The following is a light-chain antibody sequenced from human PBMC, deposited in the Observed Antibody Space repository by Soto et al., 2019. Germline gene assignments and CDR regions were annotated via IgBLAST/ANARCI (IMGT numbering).Light chain of an antibody. V-gene: IGKV3-11*01. CDR3: HQRSNWPPT. CDR1: ESVSSN. J-gene: IGKJ4*01. Sequence: ENVLTQSPATLSLSPGETATLSCRASESVSSNLAWYQQKPGQAPRLLIFDASNRATGIPVRFSGSGSGTDFTLTISSLQPEDFAVYYCHQRSNWPPTFGGGTKVDIK. CDR2: DAS.